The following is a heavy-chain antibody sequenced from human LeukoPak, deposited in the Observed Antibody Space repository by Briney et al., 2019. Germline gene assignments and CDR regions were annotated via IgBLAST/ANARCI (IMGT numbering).Heavy chain of an antibody. V-gene: IGHV3-23*01. J-gene: IGHJ4*02. CDR3: AKKPVTIKYPFDT. D-gene: IGHD5-24*01. Sequence: GGSLRLSCAGSGLTFSNYDMGWLRQAPGKGLEWVAALSASGYYTEYVDSVKGRFTISRDTSQNTLILEMNSLRAEDTALYYCAKKPVTIKYPFDTWGQGTLVAVSS. CDR2: LSASGYYT. CDR1: GLTFSNYD.